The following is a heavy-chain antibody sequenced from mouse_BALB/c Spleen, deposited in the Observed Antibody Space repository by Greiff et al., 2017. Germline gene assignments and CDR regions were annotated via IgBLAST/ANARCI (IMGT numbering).Heavy chain of an antibody. CDR2: INPDSSTI. Sequence: EVKLLESGGGLVQPGGSLKLSCAASGFDFSRYWMSWVRQAPGKGLEWIGEINPDSSTINYTPSLKDKFIISRDNAKNTLYLQMSKVRSEDTALYYCARRGLYYGSSYAYWGQGTLVTVSA. J-gene: IGHJ3*01. CDR3: ARRGLYYGSSYAY. CDR1: GFDFSRYW. D-gene: IGHD1-1*01. V-gene: IGHV4-1*02.